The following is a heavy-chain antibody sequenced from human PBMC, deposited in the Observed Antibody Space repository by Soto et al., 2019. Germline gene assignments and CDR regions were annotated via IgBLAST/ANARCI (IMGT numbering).Heavy chain of an antibody. CDR3: AIEEVVVGPAPPLPLDNYYYYGMDV. Sequence: QVQLVQSGAEVKKPGSSVKVSCKASGGTFSSYAISWVRQAPGQGLEWMGGIIPIFGTANYAQKFQGRVTITKDKSTSTAYMELSSLRSEDTAVYYCAIEEVVVGPAPPLPLDNYYYYGMDVWCRGSPVTVSS. J-gene: IGHJ6*02. CDR2: IIPIFGTA. D-gene: IGHD2-2*01. V-gene: IGHV1-69*06. CDR1: GGTFSSYA.